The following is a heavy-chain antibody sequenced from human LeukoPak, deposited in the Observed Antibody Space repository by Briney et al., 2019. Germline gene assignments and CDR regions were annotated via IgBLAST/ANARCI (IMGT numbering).Heavy chain of an antibody. CDR3: AREVGATKINLDY. V-gene: IGHV1-69*05. D-gene: IGHD1-26*01. J-gene: IGHJ4*02. CDR1: GGTFSSYA. Sequence: SVKVSCKASGGTFSSYAISWVRQAPGQGLEWMGGIIPIFGTANYAQKFQGRVTITTDKSTSTAYMELSSLRSEDTAVYYCAREVGATKINLDYWGQGTLVTVSS. CDR2: IIPIFGTA.